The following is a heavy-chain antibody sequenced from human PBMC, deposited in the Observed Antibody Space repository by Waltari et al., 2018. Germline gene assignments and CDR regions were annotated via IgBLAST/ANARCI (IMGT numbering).Heavy chain of an antibody. CDR3: ARREATAAFDI. J-gene: IGHJ3*02. CDR1: GFHFRSYE. V-gene: IGHV3-48*03. CDR2: ISSSGSTI. D-gene: IGHD4-4*01. Sequence: EVQLVESGGGLVQPGGSLRLSCSGSGFHFRSYEMKWVRQAPGKGLEWVSYISSSGSTIYYADSVKGRFTISRDNAKNSLYLQMNSLRAEDTAVYYCARREATAAFDIWGQGTMVTVSS.